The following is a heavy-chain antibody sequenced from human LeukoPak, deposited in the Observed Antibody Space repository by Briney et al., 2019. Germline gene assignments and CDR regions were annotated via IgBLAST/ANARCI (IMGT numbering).Heavy chain of an antibody. V-gene: IGHV3-30*03. D-gene: IGHD6-19*01. CDR1: GFTFSIYA. CDR2: ISSDGSNE. J-gene: IGHJ4*02. CDR3: AADRASKGEQWLGYLSF. Sequence: PGRSLRLSCAASGFTFSIYAMNWVRQAPGKGLEWVTVISSDGSNEYYADSVKGRFTISRDNSKTTLYLQMNSLRTEDTAVYYCAADRASKGEQWLGYLSFWGQGTLVTVSS.